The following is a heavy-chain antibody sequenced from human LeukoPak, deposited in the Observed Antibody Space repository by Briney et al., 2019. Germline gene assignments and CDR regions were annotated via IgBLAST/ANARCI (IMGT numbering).Heavy chain of an antibody. CDR1: GGSINSGGYY. CDR3: AGGDVDTALVDF. CDR2: IYYSGST. Sequence: SETLSLTCTVSGGSINSGGYYWSWIRQHPGKGLEWIGYIYYSGSTYYNPSLKSRVTISIDTSENQFSLILSSVTAADTAVYYCAGGDVDTALVDFWGQGTLVTVSS. D-gene: IGHD5-18*01. J-gene: IGHJ4*02. V-gene: IGHV4-31*03.